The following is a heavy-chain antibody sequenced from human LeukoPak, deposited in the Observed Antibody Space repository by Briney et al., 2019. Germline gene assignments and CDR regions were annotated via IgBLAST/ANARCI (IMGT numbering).Heavy chain of an antibody. Sequence: ASVKISCKASGYTFTGYYINWVRQAPGQAPEWVGWVNPNTGGTRYAQKFQGRVTMTRDTSITTAFMELRGLTFDDTAVFYCVREAGPLDWGQGTLVTVSS. J-gene: IGHJ4*02. V-gene: IGHV1-2*02. CDR3: VREAGPLD. CDR1: GYTFTGYY. CDR2: VNPNTGGT.